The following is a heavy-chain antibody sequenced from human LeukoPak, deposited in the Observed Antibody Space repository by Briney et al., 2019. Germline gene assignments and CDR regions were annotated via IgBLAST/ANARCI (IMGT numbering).Heavy chain of an antibody. CDR2: IYYSGST. CDR3: AREVGYCSSTSCYTGLNWFDP. J-gene: IGHJ5*02. Sequence: KTSETLSLTCTVSGGSISSYYWSWIRQPPGKGLEWIGYIYYSGSTNYNPSLKSRVTISVDTSKNQFSLKLSSVTAADTAVYYCAREVGYCSSTSCYTGLNWFDPWGQGTLVTVSS. CDR1: GGSISSYY. D-gene: IGHD2-2*02. V-gene: IGHV4-59*01.